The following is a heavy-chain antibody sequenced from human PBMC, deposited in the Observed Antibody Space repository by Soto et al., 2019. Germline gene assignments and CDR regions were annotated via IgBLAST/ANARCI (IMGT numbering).Heavy chain of an antibody. CDR1: GDSIGSNVW. D-gene: IGHD2-15*01. CDR2: VYHTGLT. V-gene: IGHV4-4*02. J-gene: IGHJ4*02. CDR3: ASDAALPGEADSFDY. Sequence: QVQLHESGPRLVKPSGTLSLTCDVSGDSIGSNVWWSWVRQPPGKGPEWIGEVYHTGLTDYNPSRRVRATMSAGMSKNQFSLRVTSVTDADTAIYYCASDAALPGEADSFDYWGQGALVTVSS.